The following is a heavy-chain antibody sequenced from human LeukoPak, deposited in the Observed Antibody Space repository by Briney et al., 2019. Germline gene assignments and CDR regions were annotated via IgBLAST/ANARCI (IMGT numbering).Heavy chain of an antibody. CDR1: GFTFSNYA. CDR3: ARDLSGSYMSDY. Sequence: RGSLRLSCAASGFTFSNYAMHWARQAPGKGLEWVAFISDDRSNSCHADSVKGRFTISRDNSKNTLYLQMNSLTDEDTAVYYCARDLSGSYMSDYWGQGTLVTVSS. J-gene: IGHJ4*02. CDR2: ISDDRSNS. D-gene: IGHD3-10*01. V-gene: IGHV3-30-3*01.